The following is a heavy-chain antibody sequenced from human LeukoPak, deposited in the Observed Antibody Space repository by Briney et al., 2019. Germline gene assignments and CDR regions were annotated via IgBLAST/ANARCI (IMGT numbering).Heavy chain of an antibody. Sequence: SQTLSLTCTVSGGSISSGGYYWSWIRQHPGKGLEWIGYIYYGGSTYYNPSLKSRVTISVDTSKNQFSLKLSSVTAADTAVYYCARDRDKGYQLPRGWFDPWGQGTLVTVSS. CDR3: ARDRDKGYQLPRGWFDP. CDR2: IYYGGST. CDR1: GGSISSGGYY. V-gene: IGHV4-31*03. J-gene: IGHJ5*02. D-gene: IGHD2-2*01.